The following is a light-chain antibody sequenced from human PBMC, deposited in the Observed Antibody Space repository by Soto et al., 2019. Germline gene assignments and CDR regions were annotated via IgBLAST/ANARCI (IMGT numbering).Light chain of an antibody. V-gene: IGKV4-1*01. J-gene: IGKJ2*01. CDR1: QTVLNNSNRKNF. Sequence: DIVLTQSPDSLAVSLGERATFNCRSSQTVLNNSNRKNFLAWYQHKPGQPPKLLFYWASTREFGVPARFSGSGSGTDFTLIISGLQAEDVGVYYCQQYYSLPYTFGQGTKVEI. CDR2: WAS. CDR3: QQYYSLPYT.